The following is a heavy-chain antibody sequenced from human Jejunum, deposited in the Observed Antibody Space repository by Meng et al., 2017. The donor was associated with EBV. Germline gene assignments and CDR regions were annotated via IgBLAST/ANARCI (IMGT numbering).Heavy chain of an antibody. D-gene: IGHD5-24*01. V-gene: IGHV1-18*01. Sequence: VQLVQSGAEVKEPGASVKVSCKASGYDFINSGISWVRQAPGQGLEWMGWISVYRGNTNYAQRFQDRVTLTTNTSTSTVYMELRSLTSDDTAVYYCARDRSNSDYWGQGTLVTVSS. J-gene: IGHJ4*02. CDR3: ARDRSNSDY. CDR1: GYDFINSG. CDR2: ISVYRGNT.